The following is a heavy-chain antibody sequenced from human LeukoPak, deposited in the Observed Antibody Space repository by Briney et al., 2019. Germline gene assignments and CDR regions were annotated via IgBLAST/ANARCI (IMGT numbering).Heavy chain of an antibody. Sequence: PGGSLRLSCVASGFTFSTTWMTWVRQAPGKGLEWVANINQDGSEKYYVDSVKGRFTISRDNAKNSLYLQMNSLRAEDTAVYYCARVFLEWLWPLDYWGQGTLVTVSS. J-gene: IGHJ4*02. CDR1: GFTFSTTW. D-gene: IGHD3-3*01. CDR2: INQDGSEK. CDR3: ARVFLEWLWPLDY. V-gene: IGHV3-7*04.